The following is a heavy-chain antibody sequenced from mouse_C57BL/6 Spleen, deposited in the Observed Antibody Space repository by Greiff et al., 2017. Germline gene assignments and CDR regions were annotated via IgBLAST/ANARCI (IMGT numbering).Heavy chain of an antibody. CDR2: IDPEDGDT. CDR3: TLSGSSPFAY. Sequence: EVQLQQSGAELVRPGASVKLSCTASGFNINDYYMHWVKQRPEQGLEWIGRIDPEDGDTEYAPKFQGKATMTADTSSTTAYLQLSSLTSEDTAFYYCTLSGSSPFAYWGQGTLVTVSA. D-gene: IGHD1-1*01. CDR1: GFNINDYY. V-gene: IGHV14-1*01. J-gene: IGHJ3*01.